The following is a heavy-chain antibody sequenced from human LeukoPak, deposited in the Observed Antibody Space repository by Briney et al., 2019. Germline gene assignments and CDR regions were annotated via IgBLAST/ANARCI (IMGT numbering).Heavy chain of an antibody. D-gene: IGHD3-22*01. Sequence: PSETLSLTCTVSGDSISTYYWSWIRQPPGKGLEWIGYIYHSGSTYYNPSLKSRVTISVDRSKNQFSLKLSSVTAADTAVYYCARGRYYYDSSGYAPNAFDIWGQGTMVTVSS. CDR1: GDSISTYY. J-gene: IGHJ3*02. CDR2: IYHSGST. CDR3: ARGRYYYDSSGYAPNAFDI. V-gene: IGHV4-59*12.